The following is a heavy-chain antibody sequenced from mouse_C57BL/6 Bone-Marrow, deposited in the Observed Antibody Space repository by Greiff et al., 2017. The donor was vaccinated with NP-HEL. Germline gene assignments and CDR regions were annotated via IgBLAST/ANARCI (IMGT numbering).Heavy chain of an antibody. CDR2: IFPGSGST. CDR1: GYTFTSHW. J-gene: IGHJ1*03. Sequence: VQLQQSGPELVRPGASVKISCKAPGYTFTSHWMQWVSQRPGQGLEWIGEIFPGSGSTYYNEKFKGKATLTVDTSSSTAYMQLSRLTSENSAVYFCARAYYGNYGYFDVWGTGTTVTVSS. V-gene: IGHV1-56*01. D-gene: IGHD2-10*01. CDR3: ARAYYGNYGYFDV.